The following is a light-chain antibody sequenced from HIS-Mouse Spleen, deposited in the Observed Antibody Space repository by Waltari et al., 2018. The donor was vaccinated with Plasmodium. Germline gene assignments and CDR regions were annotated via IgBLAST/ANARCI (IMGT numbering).Light chain of an antibody. CDR3: QAWDSSTVV. V-gene: IGLV3-1*01. J-gene: IGLJ2*01. CDR1: KLGCKY. Sequence: SYELTQPPSVSVSPGQTASITCSGDKLGCKYAWRYQQKPGQSPVLGVYQDRKRPSGIPERFSGSNSGKTATLTISGTQAMDEADYYCQAWDSSTVVFGGGTKLTVL. CDR2: QDR.